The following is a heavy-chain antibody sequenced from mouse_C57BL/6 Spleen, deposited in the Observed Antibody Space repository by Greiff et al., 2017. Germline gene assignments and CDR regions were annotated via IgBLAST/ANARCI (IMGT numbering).Heavy chain of an antibody. CDR3: TIYAMDY. CDR1: GYTFTDYE. V-gene: IGHV1-15*01. CDR2: IDPETGGT. J-gene: IGHJ4*01. Sequence: QVQLQQSGAELVRPGASVTLSCKASGYTFTDYEMHWVKQTPVHGLEWIGAIDPETGGTAYNQKFKGKAILTADKSSSTAYMELRSLTSGDSAVYYCTIYAMDYWGQGTSVTVSS.